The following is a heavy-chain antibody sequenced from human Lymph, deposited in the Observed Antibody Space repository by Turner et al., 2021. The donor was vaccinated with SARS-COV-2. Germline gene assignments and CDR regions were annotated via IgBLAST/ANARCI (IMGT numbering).Heavy chain of an antibody. CDR3: ATVLCTGSSCYYYGMDV. CDR1: GHTLTELS. Sequence: QVQLVQSGAEVKKPGASVKVSCKVSGHTLTELSMHWVRQAPGKGLEWMGGFDPEDGEIIYAQKFQGRVTMTEDTSTDTAYMELSSLRSEDTAVYYCATVLCTGSSCYYYGMDVWGQGTTVTVSS. D-gene: IGHD2-15*01. J-gene: IGHJ6*02. V-gene: IGHV1-24*01. CDR2: FDPEDGEI.